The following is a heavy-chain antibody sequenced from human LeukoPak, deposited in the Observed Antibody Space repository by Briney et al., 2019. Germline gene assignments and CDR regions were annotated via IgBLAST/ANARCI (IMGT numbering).Heavy chain of an antibody. D-gene: IGHD2-2*01. CDR3: ARDGLIYCSSTSCPPWFDP. CDR1: GGSISSYY. CDR2: IYTSGST. V-gene: IGHV4-4*07. Sequence: PSETLSLTCTVSGGSISSYYWSWIRQPAGKGLEWIGRIYTSGSTNYNPSLKSRVTMSVDTSKNQFSLKLSSVTAADTAVYYCARDGLIYCSSTSCPPWFDPWGQETLVIVSS. J-gene: IGHJ5*02.